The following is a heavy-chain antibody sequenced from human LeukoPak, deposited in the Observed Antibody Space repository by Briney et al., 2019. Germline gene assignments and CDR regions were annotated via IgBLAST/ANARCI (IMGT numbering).Heavy chain of an antibody. J-gene: IGHJ5*02. Sequence: GGSLRLSCAASGFTFSNAWMNWVRQAPGKGLEWVGRIKNKPDGGTTDYAAPVKGRFTISRDDSKNTVFLQMNSLKTEDTAVYYCTTDYSSRWYDHWGQGTLVTVSS. V-gene: IGHV3-15*01. CDR3: TTDYSSRWYDH. D-gene: IGHD2-2*01. CDR2: IKNKPDGGTT. CDR1: GFTFSNAW.